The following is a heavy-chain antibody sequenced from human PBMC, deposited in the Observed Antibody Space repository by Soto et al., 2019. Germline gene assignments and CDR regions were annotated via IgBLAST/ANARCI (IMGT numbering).Heavy chain of an antibody. J-gene: IGHJ6*02. V-gene: IGHV3-7*01. CDR1: GFTFSNYW. Sequence: EVQLVASGGGLVQPGGSLRLSCAASGFTFSNYWMSWVRQAPVKGLEWVGNIKQDGSEENYVDFVEGRFTISRDNAENSLYLQVNSLRVEDTAVYYCARIASTGRGWDVWGQGTTVVVSS. CDR3: ARIASTGRGWDV. CDR2: IKQDGSEE. D-gene: IGHD6-13*01.